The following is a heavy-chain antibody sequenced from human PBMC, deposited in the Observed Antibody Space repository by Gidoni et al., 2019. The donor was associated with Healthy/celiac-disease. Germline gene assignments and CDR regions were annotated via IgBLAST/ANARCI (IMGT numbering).Heavy chain of an antibody. D-gene: IGHD3-10*01. CDR2: LIPILGIA. J-gene: IGHJ4*02. CDR1: VRTFSSYT. Sequence: QVQLAQSGAEVKMPGSSLQVSCKASVRTFSSYTISWVRQAPGQGLEWMGRLIPILGIANYAQKFQGIVTITADKNTSTAYMELSSLRSEDTAVYYCASGFRELLYGLGYWGQGTLVTVSS. CDR3: ASGFRELLYGLGY. V-gene: IGHV1-69*02.